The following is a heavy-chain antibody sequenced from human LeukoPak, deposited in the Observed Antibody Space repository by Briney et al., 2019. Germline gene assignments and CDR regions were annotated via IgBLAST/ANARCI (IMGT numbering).Heavy chain of an antibody. D-gene: IGHD1-26*01. J-gene: IGHJ4*02. V-gene: IGHV3-23*01. CDR1: RFTFNTYT. CDR2: INDSGDRT. Sequence: GGSLRLSCEGSRFTFNTYTMSWVRQAPGKGLEWVSAINDSGDRTYYADSVKGRFTISRDNSKNTLYLQMNSLRAEDTAVYYCTNLNAERPDYWGQGTLVTVSS. CDR3: TNLNAERPDY.